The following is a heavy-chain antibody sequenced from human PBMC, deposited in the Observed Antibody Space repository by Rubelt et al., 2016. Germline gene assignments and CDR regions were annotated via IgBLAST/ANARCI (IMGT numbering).Heavy chain of an antibody. Sequence: VQLQESGPGLVKPSETLSLTCTVSGYSISSGYYWGWIRQPPGKGLEWIGSIYHSGSTYYNPSLKSRVTISVDTSKNQFSLKLSSVTAADTAVYYCAREELWHNSGSYYVLFDYWGQGTLVTVSS. J-gene: IGHJ4*02. CDR1: GYSISSGYY. D-gene: IGHD1-26*01. CDR2: IYHSGST. CDR3: AREELWHNSGSYYVLFDY. V-gene: IGHV4-38-2*02.